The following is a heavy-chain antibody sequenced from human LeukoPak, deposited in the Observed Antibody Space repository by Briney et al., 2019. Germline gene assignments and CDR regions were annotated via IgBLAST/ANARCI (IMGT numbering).Heavy chain of an antibody. J-gene: IGHJ1*01. D-gene: IGHD3-22*01. CDR2: MNPNSGNT. CDR1: GYTFTSYD. CDR3: TRGYYDSSDFEYFHH. Sequence: ASVKVSCKASGYTFTSYDINWVRQATGQGLEWMGWMNPNSGNTGYAQKFQGRVTMTRNTSSSTAYMELSRLRSDDTAIYYCTRGYYDSSDFEYFHHWGQGTLVTVSS. V-gene: IGHV1-8*01.